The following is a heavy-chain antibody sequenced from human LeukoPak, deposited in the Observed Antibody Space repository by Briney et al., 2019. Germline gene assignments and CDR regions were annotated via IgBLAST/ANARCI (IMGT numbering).Heavy chain of an antibody. CDR1: GGSVSSGSHY. Sequence: SETVSLTCTVSGGSVSSGSHYWTWIRQPPGKGPEWIGYVYYSGTTIYNPSLKSRVTISADTAKNQFSLKLSSVTAADTAVYYCARRATGIHALDHWGKGTIGPLSS. V-gene: IGHV4-61*01. D-gene: IGHD1-14*01. J-gene: IGHJ3*01. CDR3: ARRATGIHALDH. CDR2: VYYSGTT.